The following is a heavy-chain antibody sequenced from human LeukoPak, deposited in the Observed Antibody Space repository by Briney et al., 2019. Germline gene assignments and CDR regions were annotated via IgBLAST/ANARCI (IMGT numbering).Heavy chain of an antibody. Sequence: GGSLRLSCAASGFTFSSYAMSWVRQAPGKGLEWVSSISGSDGSTYYADSVKGRFTISRDNSKNTLYLQMNSLRAEDTAVYYCAKAILTGYSFDYWGQGTLVTVSS. D-gene: IGHD3-9*01. V-gene: IGHV3-23*01. CDR1: GFTFSSYA. J-gene: IGHJ4*02. CDR2: ISGSDGST. CDR3: AKAILTGYSFDY.